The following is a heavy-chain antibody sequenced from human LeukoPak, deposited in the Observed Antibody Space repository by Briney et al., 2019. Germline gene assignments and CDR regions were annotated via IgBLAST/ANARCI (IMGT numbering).Heavy chain of an antibody. Sequence: ASVKVSCKASGYTFTSYDINWVRQATGQGLEWMGWMNPNSGNTGYAQKFQGRVTITRNTSISTAYMELSSLRSEDTAVYYCARPPKRFGELLSIAGFDYWGQGTLVTVSS. V-gene: IGHV1-8*03. CDR3: ARPPKRFGELLSIAGFDY. CDR1: GYTFTSYD. CDR2: MNPNSGNT. J-gene: IGHJ4*02. D-gene: IGHD3-10*01.